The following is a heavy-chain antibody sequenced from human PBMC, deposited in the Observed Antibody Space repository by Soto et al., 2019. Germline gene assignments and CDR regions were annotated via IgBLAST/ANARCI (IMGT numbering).Heavy chain of an antibody. CDR1: VGSISSSSYY. Sequence: SETLSLTCTVSVGSISSSSYYWGWIRQPPGKGLEWIGSIYYSGSTYYNPSLKSRVTISVDTSKNQFSLKLSSVTAADTAVYYCARLGGDYASVNFDYWGQGTLVTVSS. CDR3: ARLGGDYASVNFDY. D-gene: IGHD4-17*01. CDR2: IYYSGST. J-gene: IGHJ4*02. V-gene: IGHV4-39*01.